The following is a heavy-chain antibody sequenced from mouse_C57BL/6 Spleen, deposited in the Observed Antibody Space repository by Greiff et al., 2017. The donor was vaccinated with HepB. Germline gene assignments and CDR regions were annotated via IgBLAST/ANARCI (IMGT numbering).Heavy chain of an antibody. CDR1: GYTFTSYW. CDR2: IDPSDSYT. J-gene: IGHJ2*01. Sequence: QVQLQQPGAELVKPGASVKLSCKASGYTFTSYWMQWVKQRPGQGLEWIGEIDPSDSYTNYNQKFKGKATLTVDTSSSTAYMQLSRLTSEDSAVYYCARLTYYFDYWGQGTTLTVSS. V-gene: IGHV1-50*01. CDR3: ARLTYYFDY.